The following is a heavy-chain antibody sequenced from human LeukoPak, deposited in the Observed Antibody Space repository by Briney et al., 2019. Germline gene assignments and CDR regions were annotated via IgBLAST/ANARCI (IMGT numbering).Heavy chain of an antibody. J-gene: IGHJ4*02. D-gene: IGHD2-21*02. CDR2: IYYSGST. V-gene: IGHV4-39*01. Sequence: PSETLSLTCTVPGGSIISSSYYWGWIRQPPGKGLEWIGSIYYSGSTYYNPSLKSRVTISVDTSKNQFSLKLSFVTAADTAVYYCARAAYCGGDCFENFDYWGQGTLVTVSS. CDR3: ARAAYCGGDCFENFDY. CDR1: GGSIISSSYY.